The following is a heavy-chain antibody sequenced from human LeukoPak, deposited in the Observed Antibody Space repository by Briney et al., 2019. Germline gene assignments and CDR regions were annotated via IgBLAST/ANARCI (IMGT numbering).Heavy chain of an antibody. CDR2: ISGSGGST. V-gene: IGHV3-23*01. J-gene: IGHJ4*02. Sequence: GGSLRLSCAASGFTFSTYWMHWVRQAPGKGLEWVSAISGSGGSTYYTDSVKGRFTISRDNSKNTLYLQMNSLRAEDTAVYYCAKDLPAGSYLFDYWGQGTLVTVSS. CDR1: GFTFSTYW. CDR3: AKDLPAGSYLFDY. D-gene: IGHD1-26*01.